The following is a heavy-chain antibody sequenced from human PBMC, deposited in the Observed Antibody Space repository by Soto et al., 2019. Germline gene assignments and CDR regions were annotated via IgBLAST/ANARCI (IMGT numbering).Heavy chain of an antibody. Sequence: GGSLRLSCAASGFSFDNAWMNWVRQAPGKGLEWVGRIRSKGDGGTADYAAPVKGRSTISRDDSKRTVFLQMNVLRTEDTAVYYCTTARFDPWGQGTLVTVSS. J-gene: IGHJ5*02. CDR1: GFSFDNAW. CDR3: TTARFDP. CDR2: IRSKGDGGTA. V-gene: IGHV3-15*07.